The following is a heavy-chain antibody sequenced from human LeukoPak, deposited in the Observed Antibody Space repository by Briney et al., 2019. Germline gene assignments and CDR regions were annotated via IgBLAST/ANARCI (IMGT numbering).Heavy chain of an antibody. CDR2: ISGSGGST. D-gene: IGHD5-12*01. V-gene: IGHV3-23*01. J-gene: IGHJ4*02. CDR3: AKDSVDIVGTIYFDY. CDR1: GFTFSSYA. Sequence: GGSLRLSCAASGFTFSSYAMSWVRQAPGKGLEWVSAISGSGGSTYYADSVKGRFTISRDNSKNTLYLQMNSLRAEDTAVYYCAKDSVDIVGTIYFDYWGQGTLVTVSS.